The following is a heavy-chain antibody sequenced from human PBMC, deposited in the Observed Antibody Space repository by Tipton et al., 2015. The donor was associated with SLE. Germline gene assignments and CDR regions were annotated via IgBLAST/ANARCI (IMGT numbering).Heavy chain of an antibody. D-gene: IGHD3-9*01. CDR2: INHSGST. V-gene: IGHV4-34*01. Sequence: TLSLTCAVYGGSFSTYYWNWIRQPPGKGLEWIGEINHSGSTNYNPTLKSRVTISVDTSKNHFSLKLSSVTAADTAVYYCATLDYDSLTNKGLGIWGQGTMVTVSS. J-gene: IGHJ3*02. CDR3: ATLDYDSLTNKGLGI. CDR1: GGSFSTYY.